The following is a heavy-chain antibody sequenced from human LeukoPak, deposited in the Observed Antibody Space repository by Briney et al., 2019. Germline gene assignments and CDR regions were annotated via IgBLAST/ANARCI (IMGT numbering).Heavy chain of an antibody. V-gene: IGHV3-23*01. Sequence: GGSLRLSCAASGFTFSNYAMIWVRQAPGQGLEWVSAIRSGGSAKYADPVKARFTISRDNSKNTLYLQMNSLRAEDTALYFCARDPNGDYIGAFDFLGQGTVVAVSS. CDR2: IRSGGSA. CDR1: GFTFSNYA. J-gene: IGHJ3*01. CDR3: ARDPNGDYIGAFDF. D-gene: IGHD4-17*01.